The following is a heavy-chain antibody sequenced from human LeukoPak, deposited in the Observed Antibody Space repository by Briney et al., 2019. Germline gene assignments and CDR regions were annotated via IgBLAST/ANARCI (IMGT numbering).Heavy chain of an antibody. J-gene: IGHJ4*02. CDR3: AKGQELDDGVFDS. Sequence: GGSLRLSCAASGFXFRSIAITWVRQAPGKGREWVSSIRSNGDTTYNADSVKGRFTISRDNSKNTLYLQMNRLRVEDTAIYYCAKGQELDDGVFDSWGQGTLVTVSS. CDR2: IRSNGDTT. D-gene: IGHD1-1*01. V-gene: IGHV3-23*01. CDR1: GFXFRSIA.